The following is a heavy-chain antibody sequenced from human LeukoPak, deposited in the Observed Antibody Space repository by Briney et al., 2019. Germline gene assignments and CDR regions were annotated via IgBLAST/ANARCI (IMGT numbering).Heavy chain of an antibody. CDR3: VREQFSHTSNYFDN. D-gene: IGHD5-24*01. V-gene: IGHV3-43*02. CDR1: GFMFDDYA. CDR2: ISGDAVSS. J-gene: IGHJ4*02. Sequence: PGGSLRLSCAASGFMFDDYAMHCVRQVPGRGLEWVSLISGDAVSSFYTDSVKGRFTISRDNNNSSLSLQMRRLTTEDTAFYYCVREQFSHTSNYFDNWGQGILVTVSS.